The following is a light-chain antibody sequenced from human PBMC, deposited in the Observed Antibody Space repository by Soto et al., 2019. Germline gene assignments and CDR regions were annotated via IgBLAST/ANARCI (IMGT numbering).Light chain of an antibody. CDR1: QGIRND. V-gene: IGKV1-17*01. CDR2: AAS. J-gene: IGKJ1*01. Sequence: DIQMTQSPSSLSASVGDRVTITCRASQGIRNDLAWYQQKPEKAPRRLISAASSLQSGVPSRFSGSGSGTEFTLTISSLQPEDFATYYGLQHDRYPRTFGQGTKVE. CDR3: LQHDRYPRT.